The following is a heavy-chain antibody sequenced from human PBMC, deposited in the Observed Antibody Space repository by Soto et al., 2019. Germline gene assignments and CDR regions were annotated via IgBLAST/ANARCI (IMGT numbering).Heavy chain of an antibody. CDR3: AKEPLRYFDWLLSDY. D-gene: IGHD3-9*01. Sequence: PGGSLRLSCAASGFTFSSYSMSWVRQAPGKGLEWVSAISGSGGSTYYADSVKGRFTISRDNSKNTLYLQMNSLRAEDTAVYYCAKEPLRYFDWLLSDYWGQGTLVTVSS. V-gene: IGHV3-23*01. CDR1: GFTFSSYS. CDR2: ISGSGGST. J-gene: IGHJ4*02.